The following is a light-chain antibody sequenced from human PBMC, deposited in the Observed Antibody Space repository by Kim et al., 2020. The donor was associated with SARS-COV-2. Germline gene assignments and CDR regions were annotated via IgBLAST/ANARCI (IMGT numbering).Light chain of an antibody. CDR1: QDINKY. CDR3: QQYDNVPIT. Sequence: DIQMTQSPSSLSASVGDRVTITCQASQDINKYLNWYQQKPGKAPKLLIYDASNLETGVPSRFSGSGSGTEMTLTITSLQPEDIGTYYCQQYDNVPITFGQGTRLEIK. V-gene: IGKV1-33*01. CDR2: DAS. J-gene: IGKJ5*01.